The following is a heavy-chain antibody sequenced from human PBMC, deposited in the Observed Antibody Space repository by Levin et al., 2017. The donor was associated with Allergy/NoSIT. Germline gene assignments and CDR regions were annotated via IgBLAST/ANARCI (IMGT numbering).Heavy chain of an antibody. V-gene: IGHV4-61*01. CDR2: VYYRGST. Sequence: GSLRLSCTVSGGSVTTDTSYWSWIRRPPGKGLEWIGYVYYRGSTNYNPSLKSRVTISVDTYKNQFSLELKSMTDADSCFYYCARVGQQLPGSYCFADWGQGTLVTVSS. J-gene: IGHJ4*02. CDR1: GGSVTTDTSY. CDR3: ARVGQQLPGSYCFAD. D-gene: IGHD6-13*01.